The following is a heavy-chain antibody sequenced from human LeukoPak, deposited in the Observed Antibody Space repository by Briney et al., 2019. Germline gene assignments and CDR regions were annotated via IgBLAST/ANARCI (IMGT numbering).Heavy chain of an antibody. Sequence: SETLSLTCAVYGGSFSGYYWSWIRQPPGKGLEWIGEINHSGSTNYNPSLKSRVTISLDTSKNQFSLKLSSVTAADTAMYYCARGRRSIAARPGWYYSDYWGQGTLVTVSS. CDR3: ARGRRSIAARPGWYYSDY. CDR2: INHSGST. CDR1: GGSFSGYY. D-gene: IGHD6-6*01. J-gene: IGHJ4*02. V-gene: IGHV4-34*01.